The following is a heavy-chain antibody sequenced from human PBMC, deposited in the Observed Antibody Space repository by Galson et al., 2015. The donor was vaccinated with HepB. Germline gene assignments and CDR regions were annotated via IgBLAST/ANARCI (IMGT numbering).Heavy chain of an antibody. J-gene: IGHJ4*02. CDR2: INAGNGIT. CDR3: ARSRTGDRFDY. Sequence: SVKVSCKASGFTFTSYAMHWVRQAPGQRLEWMGWINAGNGITKYSQKFQGRVTITRDTSASTAYMELSSLRSEDTAVYYCARSRTGDRFDYWGQGTLVTVSS. CDR1: GFTFTSYA. V-gene: IGHV1-3*01. D-gene: IGHD7-27*01.